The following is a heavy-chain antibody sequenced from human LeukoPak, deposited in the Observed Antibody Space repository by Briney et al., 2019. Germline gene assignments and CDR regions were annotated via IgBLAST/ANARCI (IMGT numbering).Heavy chain of an antibody. V-gene: IGHV1-18*01. CDR1: GGTFSSYG. CDR2: ISAYNGNT. Sequence: ASVKVSCKASGGTFSSYGISWVRQAPGQGLEWMGWISAYNGNTNYAQKLQGRVTMTTDTSTSTAYMELRSLRSDDTAVYYCARSVAGTNPWFDPWGQGTLVTVSS. J-gene: IGHJ5*02. CDR3: ARSVAGTNPWFDP. D-gene: IGHD6-19*01.